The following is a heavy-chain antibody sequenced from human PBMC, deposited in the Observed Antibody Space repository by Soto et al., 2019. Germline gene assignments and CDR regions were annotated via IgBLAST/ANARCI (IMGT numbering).Heavy chain of an antibody. V-gene: IGHV1-18*01. Sequence: ASVKVSCKASGYTFTSYGISWVRQAPGQGLEWMGWISAYNGNTSYAQKLQGRVTMTTDTSTSTAYMELRSLRSDDTAVYYCAREVGLWFGELKDYYYGMDVWGQGTTVTVSS. D-gene: IGHD3-10*01. CDR3: AREVGLWFGELKDYYYGMDV. CDR1: GYTFTSYG. J-gene: IGHJ6*02. CDR2: ISAYNGNT.